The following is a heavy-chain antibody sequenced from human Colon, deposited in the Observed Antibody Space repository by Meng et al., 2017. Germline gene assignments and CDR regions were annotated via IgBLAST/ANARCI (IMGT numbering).Heavy chain of an antibody. CDR1: GGFFSGSY. D-gene: IGHD5-12*01. J-gene: IGHJ5*02. V-gene: IGHV4-34*01. Sequence: QVQLQKSGPGLVRPSETLSLTCAVYGGFFSGSYWSWIRQPPGKGLEWIGEINHSGSTNYNPSLKSRVTISVDTSKNQFSLKLSSVTAADTAVYYCARGRYSGYLPWGQGTLVTVSS. CDR2: INHSGST. CDR3: ARGRYSGYLP.